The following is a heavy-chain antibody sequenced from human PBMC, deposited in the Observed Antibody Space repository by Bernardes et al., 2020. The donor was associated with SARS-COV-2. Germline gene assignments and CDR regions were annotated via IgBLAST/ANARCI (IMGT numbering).Heavy chain of an antibody. CDR1: GGTFSSYT. CDR2: IIPILGIA. J-gene: IGHJ3*02. V-gene: IGHV1-69*02. Sequence: SEKVSCKASGGTFSSYTISWVREAPGQGHEWMGRIIPILGIANYAQKFQGRVTITADKSTSTAYMELSSLRSEDTAVYYCAGARDILTGYYMGNAFDIWGQGTMVTVSS. D-gene: IGHD3-9*01. CDR3: AGARDILTGYYMGNAFDI.